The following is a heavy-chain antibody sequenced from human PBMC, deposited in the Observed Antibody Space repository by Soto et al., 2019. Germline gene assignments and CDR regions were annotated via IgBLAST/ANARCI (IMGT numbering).Heavy chain of an antibody. V-gene: IGHV1-2*04. Sequence: ASVKVSCKASGYTFTGYYMHWVRQAPGQGLEWMGWINPNSGGTNYAQKFQGWVTMTRDTSISTAYMELSSLRSEDTAVYYCARVPGRDCSGGSFYVWNTRRHNWFDPWGQGTLVTVSS. CDR1: GYTFTGYY. J-gene: IGHJ5*02. D-gene: IGHD2-15*01. CDR3: ARVPGRDCSGGSFYVWNTRRHNWFDP. CDR2: INPNSGGT.